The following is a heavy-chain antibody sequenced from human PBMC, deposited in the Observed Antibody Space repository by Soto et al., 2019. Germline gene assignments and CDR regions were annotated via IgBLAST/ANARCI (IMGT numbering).Heavy chain of an antibody. CDR3: VRAVTEALTTGHIRAAGRFDL. J-gene: IGHJ4*02. CDR2: IQYSGNT. Sequence: QVQLQESGPSLVKPSETLSLTCTVSDDSMRSSDYYWSWIRQAPGQGLEWIGYIQYSGNTYYNPSLNNRVGISLDTSKTQCSLSLTSVTAADTAVYYCVRAVTEALTTGHIRAAGRFDLLGQGALVTVSS. D-gene: IGHD1-1*01. CDR1: DDSMRSSDYY. V-gene: IGHV4-30-4*08.